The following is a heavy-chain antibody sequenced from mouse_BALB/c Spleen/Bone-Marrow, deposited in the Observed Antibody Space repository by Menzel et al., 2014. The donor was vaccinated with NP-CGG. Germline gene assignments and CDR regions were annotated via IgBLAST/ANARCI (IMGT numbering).Heavy chain of an antibody. Sequence: EVQRVESGGGLVQPGGSRKLSCAASGFTFSSFGMHWVRQAPEKGLEWVAYISSGSSTIYYADTVKGRFTISRDNPKNTLFLQMTSLRSEDTAMYYCARSGDYYGSRPLFDYWGQGTTLTVSS. CDR2: ISSGSSTI. D-gene: IGHD1-1*01. J-gene: IGHJ2*01. V-gene: IGHV5-17*02. CDR3: ARSGDYYGSRPLFDY. CDR1: GFTFSSFG.